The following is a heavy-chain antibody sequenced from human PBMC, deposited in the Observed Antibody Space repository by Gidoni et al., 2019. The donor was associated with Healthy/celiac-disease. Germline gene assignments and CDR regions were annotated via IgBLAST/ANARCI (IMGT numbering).Heavy chain of an antibody. D-gene: IGHD6-19*01. V-gene: IGHV3-21*01. CDR3: ARDWGIAVAGTISYGMDV. J-gene: IGHJ6*02. Sequence: EVQLVESGGGMVKPGGSLRLSCAASGFTFSSSSMNWVRQAPGKGLEWFSSISSRSSYIYYADSVKGRFTISRDNAKNSLYLQMNSLRAEDTAVYYCARDWGIAVAGTISYGMDVWGQGTTVTVSS. CDR1: GFTFSSSS. CDR2: ISSRSSYI.